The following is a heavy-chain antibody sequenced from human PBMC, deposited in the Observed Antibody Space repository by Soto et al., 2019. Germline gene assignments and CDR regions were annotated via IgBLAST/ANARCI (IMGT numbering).Heavy chain of an antibody. CDR1: GFTFSSYG. CDR3: AKDLAAAGTLGSSDY. CDR2: ISYDGSNE. V-gene: IGHV3-30*18. D-gene: IGHD6-13*01. J-gene: IGHJ4*02. Sequence: QVQLVESGGGVLQPGRSLRLSCAASGFTFSSYGMHWVRQAPGKGLEWVAVISYDGSNEYYADSVKGRFTISRDNSQNTLYLQLNSLRGEDTAVYYCAKDLAAAGTLGSSDYWGQGTLVTVSS.